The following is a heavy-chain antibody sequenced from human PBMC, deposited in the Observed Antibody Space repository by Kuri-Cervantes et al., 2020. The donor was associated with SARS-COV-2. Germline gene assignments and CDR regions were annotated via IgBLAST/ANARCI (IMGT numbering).Heavy chain of an antibody. Sequence: GSLRLSCTVSGGSISSSSYYWSWIRQPPGKGLEWIGEINHSGSTNYNPSLKSRVTISVDTSKNQFSLKLSSVTAADTAVYYCARRGIFGVVIHRGLMRFDYWGQGTLVTVSS. CDR1: GGSISSSSYY. D-gene: IGHD3-3*01. CDR2: INHSGST. V-gene: IGHV4-39*07. J-gene: IGHJ4*02. CDR3: ARRGIFGVVIHRGLMRFDY.